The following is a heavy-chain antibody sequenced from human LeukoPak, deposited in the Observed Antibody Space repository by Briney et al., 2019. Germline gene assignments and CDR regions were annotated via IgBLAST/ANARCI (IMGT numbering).Heavy chain of an antibody. D-gene: IGHD5-18*01. V-gene: IGHV3-30*07. J-gene: IGHJ4*02. CDR1: GFTFSSYA. Sequence: PGRSLRLSCAASGFTFSSYAMHWVRQAPGKGLEWVAVISYDGSNKYYADSVKGRFTNSRDNSKNTLYLQMNSLRAEDTAVYYCAKDLSYSYGAYLDYWGQGTLVTVSS. CDR3: AKDLSYSYGAYLDY. CDR2: ISYDGSNK.